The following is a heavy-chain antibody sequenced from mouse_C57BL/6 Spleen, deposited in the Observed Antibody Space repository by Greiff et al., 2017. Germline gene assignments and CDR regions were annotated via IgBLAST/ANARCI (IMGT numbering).Heavy chain of an antibody. CDR2: IDPEDGET. J-gene: IGHJ4*01. CDR3: ARRYYGSSYDYAMDY. V-gene: IGHV14-2*01. Sequence: EVQLQQSGAELVKPGASVKLSCTASGFNIKDYYMHWVKQRTEQGLEWIGRIDPEDGETKYAPKFQGTATITADTSSNTAYLQLRSLTSEDTAVYYCARRYYGSSYDYAMDYWGQGTSVTVSS. D-gene: IGHD1-1*01. CDR1: GFNIKDYY.